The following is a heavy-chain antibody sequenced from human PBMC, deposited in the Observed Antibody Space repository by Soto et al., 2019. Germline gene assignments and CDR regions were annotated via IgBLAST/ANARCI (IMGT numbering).Heavy chain of an antibody. J-gene: IGHJ6*03. Sequence: GGSLRLSCAASGFTFSSYSMNWVRQAPGKGLEWVSYISSSSSTIYYADSVKGRFTISRDNAKNSLYLQMNSLRAEDTAVYYCARDSSDIVVVPAAMHYYYYYMDVWGKGTTVTVSS. V-gene: IGHV3-48*01. CDR1: GFTFSSYS. CDR3: ARDSSDIVVVPAAMHYYYYYMDV. CDR2: ISSSSSTI. D-gene: IGHD2-2*01.